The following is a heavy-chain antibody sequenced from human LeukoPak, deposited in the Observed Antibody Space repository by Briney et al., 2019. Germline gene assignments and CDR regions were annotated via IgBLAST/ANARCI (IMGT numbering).Heavy chain of an antibody. J-gene: IGHJ4*02. D-gene: IGHD5-18*01. V-gene: IGHV1-2*06. CDR3: ARDWASYGYLTVDY. Sequence: ASVKVSCKASGYTFTGYYMHWVRQAPGQGLEWMGRINPNSGGTNYAQKFQGRVTMTRDTSISTAYMELSRLRSDYTAVYYCARDWASYGYLTVDYWGQGTLVTVPS. CDR2: INPNSGGT. CDR1: GYTFTGYY.